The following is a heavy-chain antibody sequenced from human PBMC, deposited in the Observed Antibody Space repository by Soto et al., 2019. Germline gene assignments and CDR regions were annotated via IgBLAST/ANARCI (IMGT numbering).Heavy chain of an antibody. CDR3: AKDPSTGAPDC. CDR2: IHPSGGST. J-gene: IGHJ4*02. CDR1: GFMFSNCG. V-gene: IGHV3-23*01. Sequence: PGGSLRLSCAAAGFMFSNCGMSWVRQAPGKGLQWVATIHPSGGSTHYAESVRGRFTISRDNSRDTLYLQMNSLTAEDTAVYYCAKDPSTGAPDCWGQGAQVTAPQ. D-gene: IGHD2-8*02.